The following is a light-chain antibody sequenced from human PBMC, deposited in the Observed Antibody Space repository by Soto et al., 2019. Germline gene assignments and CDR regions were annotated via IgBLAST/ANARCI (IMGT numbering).Light chain of an antibody. V-gene: IGKV2-24*01. CDR2: RVS. CDR3: IQATHYRPYT. Sequence: DVVLTQIPLSSLVTVGQSASISCRSSQSLLHADGQTYLSWFHQKPGQPPRLLIHRVSNRFSGVPDRISGSGAGTDFTLTISAVEPEDGGIYFCIQATHYRPYTFGQGTKLEI. CDR1: QSLLHADGQTY. J-gene: IGKJ2*01.